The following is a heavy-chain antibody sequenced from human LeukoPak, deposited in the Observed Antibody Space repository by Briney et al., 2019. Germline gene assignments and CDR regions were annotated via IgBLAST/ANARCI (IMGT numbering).Heavy chain of an antibody. J-gene: IGHJ4*02. V-gene: IGHV3-48*03. CDR3: ARVLPYGDYDYYFDY. CDR1: GFTFSSYE. D-gene: IGHD4-17*01. CDR2: ISSSGSTI. Sequence: GGSLRLSCAASGFTFSSYEMNWVRQAPGKGLEWVSYISSSGSTIYYAGSVKGRFTISRDNAKNSLYLQMNSLRAEDTAVYYCARVLPYGDYDYYFDYWGQGTLVTVSS.